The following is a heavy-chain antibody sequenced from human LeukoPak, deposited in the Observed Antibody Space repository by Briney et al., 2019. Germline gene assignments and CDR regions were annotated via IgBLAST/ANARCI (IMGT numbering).Heavy chain of an antibody. CDR1: GYSFTGYY. V-gene: IGHV1-2*02. J-gene: IGHJ4*02. Sequence: GASVKVSCKASGYSFTGYYMHWVRQAPGQGLEWMGWINPNSGGTNYAQKFQDRVTMTRDTSISTAYMELSRLRIDDTAIYYCARDGSGWSDYWGQGTLVTISS. CDR2: INPNSGGT. CDR3: ARDGSGWSDY. D-gene: IGHD6-19*01.